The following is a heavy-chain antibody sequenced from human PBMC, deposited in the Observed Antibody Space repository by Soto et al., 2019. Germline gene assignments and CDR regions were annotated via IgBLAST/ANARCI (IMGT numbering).Heavy chain of an antibody. CDR1: GGSISSYY. V-gene: IGHV4-59*01. CDR2: IYYSGST. CDR3: ARDRSTAAGTGPIDY. Sequence: QVQLQESGPGLVKPSETLSLTCTVSGGSISSYYWGWIRQPPGKGREWIGYIYYSGSTNYNPSLKSRVTISVDTSKNQFSLKLSSVTAADTAVYYCARDRSTAAGTGPIDYWGQGTLVTVSS. D-gene: IGHD6-13*01. J-gene: IGHJ4*02.